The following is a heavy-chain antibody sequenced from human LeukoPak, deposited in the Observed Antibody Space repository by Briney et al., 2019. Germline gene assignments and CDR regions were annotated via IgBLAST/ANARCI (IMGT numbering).Heavy chain of an antibody. D-gene: IGHD6-13*01. Sequence: PSETLSLTCAVSGYSISRGYYWGWIRQPPGKGLEWIGSIYHSGSTYYNPSLKSRDPISVDTSKNQFSLKLSSVTAADTAVYYCARHGEQQLVLFDYWGQGTLVTVSS. CDR2: IYHSGST. CDR3: ARHGEQQLVLFDY. J-gene: IGHJ4*02. CDR1: GYSISRGYY. V-gene: IGHV4-38-2*01.